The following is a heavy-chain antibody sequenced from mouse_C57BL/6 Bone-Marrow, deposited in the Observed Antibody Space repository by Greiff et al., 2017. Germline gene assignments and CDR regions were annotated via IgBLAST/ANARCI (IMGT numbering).Heavy chain of an antibody. CDR1: GYTFTSYG. Sequence: LVESGAELARPGASVKLSCKASGYTFTSYGISWVKQRTGQGLEWIGEIYPRSGNTYYNEKFKGKATLTADKSSSTAYMELRSLTSEDSAVYFCARGWFYFDYWGQGTTLTVSS. J-gene: IGHJ2*01. V-gene: IGHV1-81*01. CDR2: IYPRSGNT. CDR3: ARGWFYFDY. D-gene: IGHD1-1*02.